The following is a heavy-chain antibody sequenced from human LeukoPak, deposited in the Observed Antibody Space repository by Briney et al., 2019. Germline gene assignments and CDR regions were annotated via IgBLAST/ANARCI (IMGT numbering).Heavy chain of an antibody. D-gene: IGHD2-2*01. CDR2: ISASGDVT. J-gene: IGHJ4*02. Sequence: GGSLRLSCAASEFTFSKFPLGWVRQAPGRGLEWVSAISASGDVTFHADSVRGRFTISRDNAKNSLYLQMNSLRAEDTAVYYCARVALGYCSSTSCYFLDYWGQGTLVTVSS. CDR1: EFTFSKFP. V-gene: IGHV3-23*01. CDR3: ARVALGYCSSTSCYFLDY.